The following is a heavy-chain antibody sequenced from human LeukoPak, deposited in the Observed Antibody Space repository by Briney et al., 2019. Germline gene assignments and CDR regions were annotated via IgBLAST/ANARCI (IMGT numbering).Heavy chain of an antibody. V-gene: IGHV3-23*01. J-gene: IGHJ3*02. CDR3: AKDWPTVTYDGSDAFDI. CDR2: ISGSGGST. Sequence: GGSLRLSCAASGFTFSSYAMSWVRQAPGKGLEWVSAISGSGGSTYYADSVKGRFTISRDNSKNTLYLQMNSLRAEDTAVYYCAKDWPTVTYDGSDAFDIWGQGTVVTVSS. CDR1: GFTFSSYA. D-gene: IGHD4-11*01.